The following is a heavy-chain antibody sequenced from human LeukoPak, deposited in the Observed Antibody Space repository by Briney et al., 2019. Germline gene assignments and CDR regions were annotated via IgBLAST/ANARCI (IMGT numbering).Heavy chain of an antibody. CDR1: GFSFSDHF. V-gene: IGHV3-72*01. J-gene: IGHJ4*02. D-gene: IGHD3-16*01. CDR3: TRAFWGSFDY. Sequence: GGSPRLSCAGSGFSFSDHFMDWVRQAPGKGLEWVGRARNKANSYSTEYAASVNGRFTISRDDAKNSLYLHMNSLQTEDTGVYYCTRAFWGSFDYCGQGSLVTVSS. CDR2: ARNKANSYST.